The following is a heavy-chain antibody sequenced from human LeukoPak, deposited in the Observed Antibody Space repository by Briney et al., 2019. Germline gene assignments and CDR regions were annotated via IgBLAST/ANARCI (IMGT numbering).Heavy chain of an antibody. V-gene: IGHV4-39*01. D-gene: IGHD6-13*01. Sequence: SETLSLTCTVSGGSISSYSYYWGWIRQPPGKGLEWIGSMYHNGSTYYNPSLKSRVTISVDTSKNQFSLKLSSVTAADTAVYYCARRGSSSIRYWGQGTLVTVSS. CDR3: ARRGSSSIRY. J-gene: IGHJ4*02. CDR1: GGSISSYSYY. CDR2: MYHNGST.